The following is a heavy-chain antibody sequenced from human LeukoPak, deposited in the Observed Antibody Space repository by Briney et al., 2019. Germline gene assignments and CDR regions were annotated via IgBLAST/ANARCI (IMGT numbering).Heavy chain of an antibody. D-gene: IGHD3-10*02. CDR2: IDHSGST. CDR3: ARGYYGRGDY. V-gene: IGHV4-34*01. J-gene: IGHJ4*02. CDR1: GGSFSGFY. Sequence: SETLSLTCDVYGGSFSGFYWNWIRQPPGKGLEWIGEIDHSGSTNYNPSLKSRVTISVDRANNQFSLNLSSVTAADTAVYYCARGYYGRGDYWGQGTLVTVSS.